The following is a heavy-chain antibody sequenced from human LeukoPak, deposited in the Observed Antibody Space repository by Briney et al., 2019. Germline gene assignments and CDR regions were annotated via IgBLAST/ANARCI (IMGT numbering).Heavy chain of an antibody. Sequence: PGGSLRLSCAASGFTFSSYAMSWVRQAPGKGLEWVSAISGSGGSTYYADSVKGRFTISRDNSKNTLYLQMNSLRAEDTAVYYCARVGSGSYAMSFDYWGQGTLVTVSS. J-gene: IGHJ4*02. V-gene: IGHV3-23*01. D-gene: IGHD1-26*01. CDR2: ISGSGGST. CDR3: ARVGSGSYAMSFDY. CDR1: GFTFSSYA.